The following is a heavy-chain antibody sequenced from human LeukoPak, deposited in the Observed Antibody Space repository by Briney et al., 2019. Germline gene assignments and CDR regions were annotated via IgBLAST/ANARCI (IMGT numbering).Heavy chain of an antibody. V-gene: IGHV3-23*01. CDR2: ISGSGSSA. J-gene: IGHJ4*02. CDR1: GFTFSSYS. Sequence: GGSLRLSCAASGFTFSSYSMNWVRQAPGQGLEWISIISGSGSSAYYADSVKGRFTISRDSSKNTLSLQMNSLRAEDTAVYYCAKIPKGGYFDSWGQGTLVTVSS. D-gene: IGHD2-2*01. CDR3: AKIPKGGYFDS.